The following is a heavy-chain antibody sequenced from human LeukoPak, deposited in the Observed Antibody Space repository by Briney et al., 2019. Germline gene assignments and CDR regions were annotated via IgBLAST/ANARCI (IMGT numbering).Heavy chain of an antibody. CDR2: IYYSGST. CDR1: GGSISSHY. D-gene: IGHD6-6*01. V-gene: IGHV4-59*11. Sequence: SETVSLTCTGSGGSISSHYWSWIRQPPGKGLEWIGYIYYSGSTNYNPSLKSRVTISVDMSKNQFSLKLSSVTAADTAVYYCASLEYSSSSWGQGTLVTVSS. J-gene: IGHJ5*02. CDR3: ASLEYSSSS.